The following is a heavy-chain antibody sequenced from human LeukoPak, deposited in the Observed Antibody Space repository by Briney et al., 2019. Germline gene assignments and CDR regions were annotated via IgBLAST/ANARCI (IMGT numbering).Heavy chain of an antibody. J-gene: IGHJ4*02. CDR2: INSDGSGT. D-gene: IGHD6-19*01. V-gene: IGHV3-74*01. Sequence: GGSLRLSCAASGFILNSYWMHWVRQAPGKGLVWVSRINSDGSGTIYADSVKGRFTISRDNAKNTLYLQMNSLRAEDTAVYYCAGSYSSGWYVWGQGTLVAVSS. CDR1: GFILNSYW. CDR3: AGSYSSGWYV.